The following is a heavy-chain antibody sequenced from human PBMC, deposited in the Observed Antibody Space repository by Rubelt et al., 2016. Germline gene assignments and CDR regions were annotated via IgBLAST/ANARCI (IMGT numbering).Heavy chain of an antibody. CDR3: ARDFGRWGYFDS. CDR1: GASVSSGAYY. D-gene: IGHD7-27*01. CDR2: IYYRGST. J-gene: IGHJ4*02. V-gene: IGHV4-31*03. Sequence: QLQPQESGPGLVKPSQTLSLTCTVSGASVSSGAYYWSWIRQHPGKGLEWIGHIYYRGSTVFSPSLKSRLTMSLDTSKNQFARKPSCVTGADTAVYYFARDFGRWGYFDSWGQGLLVTVSS.